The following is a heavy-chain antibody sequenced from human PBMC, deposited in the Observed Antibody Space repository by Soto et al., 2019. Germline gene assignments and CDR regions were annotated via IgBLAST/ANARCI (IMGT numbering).Heavy chain of an antibody. CDR2: ISGSGGST. J-gene: IGHJ4*02. V-gene: IGHV3-23*01. D-gene: IGHD3-16*02. Sequence: PGGSLRLSCAASGFTFSSYAMSWVRQAPGKGLEWVSAISGSGGSTYYADSVKGRFTISRDNSKNTLYLQMNSLRAEDTAVYYCAKGDYDYIWGSYRNFDYWGQGTLVTVSS. CDR1: GFTFSSYA. CDR3: AKGDYDYIWGSYRNFDY.